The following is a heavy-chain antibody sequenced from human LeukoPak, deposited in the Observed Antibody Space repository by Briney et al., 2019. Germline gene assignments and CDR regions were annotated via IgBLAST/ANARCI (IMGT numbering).Heavy chain of an antibody. V-gene: IGHV1-2*02. D-gene: IGHD1-26*01. CDR2: INPNSGDT. J-gene: IGHJ4*02. CDR3: ARAVGATTFYFDY. CDR1: GYTFTGYY. Sequence: ASVTVSCKASGYTFTGYYMHWVRQAPGQGIEWMGWINPNSGDTDYAQKFQGRVTMTRDMSINTAYMELNSVRSDDTAMYYCARAVGATTFYFDYWGQGPLVTVSS.